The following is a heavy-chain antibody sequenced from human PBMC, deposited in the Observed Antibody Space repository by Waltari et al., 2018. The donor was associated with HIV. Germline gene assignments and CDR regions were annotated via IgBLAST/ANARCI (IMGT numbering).Heavy chain of an antibody. CDR2: IRYDGSNK. CDR1: GFTFSSYG. D-gene: IGHD3-3*01. V-gene: IGHV3-30*02. Sequence: QVQLVESGGGVVQPGGSLRLSCAASGFTFSSYGMHWVRQAPGQGLEWVAFIRYDGSNKYYADSVKGRFTISRDNSKNTLYLQMNSLRAEDTAVYYCAKVDDTIFGVVIFPSTYYYGMDVWGQGTTVTVSS. J-gene: IGHJ6*02. CDR3: AKVDDTIFGVVIFPSTYYYGMDV.